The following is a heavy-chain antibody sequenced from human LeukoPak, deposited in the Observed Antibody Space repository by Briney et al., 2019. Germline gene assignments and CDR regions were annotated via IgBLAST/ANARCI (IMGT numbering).Heavy chain of an antibody. J-gene: IGHJ4*02. CDR3: AREDCSTTRCYASYY. CDR1: GGTFSSYA. D-gene: IGHD2-2*01. Sequence: GSSVKVSCEASGGTFSSYAISWVRQAPGQGLEWMGRTIPILGIANYAQKFQGRVTITADKSTSTAYMELSSLRSEDTAVYYCAREDCSTTRCYASYYWGQGTLVTVSS. CDR2: TIPILGIA. V-gene: IGHV1-69*04.